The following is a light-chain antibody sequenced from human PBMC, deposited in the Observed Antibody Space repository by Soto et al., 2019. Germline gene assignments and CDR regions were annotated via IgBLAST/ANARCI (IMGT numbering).Light chain of an antibody. CDR1: SSDMGSYNY. Sequence: QSALTPPPSSSGSPGQSVTISCTGTSSDMGSYNYVSWYQQHPGKAPKLMIYEFSQRHSGGHDRFSGSTSGNRAYLPVSGRQAAVESDYCCSSYAGSSYWVFGGGTKVTVL. J-gene: IGLJ3*02. CDR3: SSYAGSSYWV. V-gene: IGLV2-8*01. CDR2: EFS.